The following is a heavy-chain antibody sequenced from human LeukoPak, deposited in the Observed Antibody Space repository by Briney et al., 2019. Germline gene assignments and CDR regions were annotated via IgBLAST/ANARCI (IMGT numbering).Heavy chain of an antibody. CDR3: ARALEGAYYYMDV. D-gene: IGHD3-16*01. J-gene: IGHJ6*03. Sequence: PGGSLRLSCSASGFTFDDYVMSWFRQAPGKGLAGVSGINWNGGTTGYADSVKGRFTISRDNAKNSLYLQMNSLRAEDTALYYCARALEGAYYYMDVWGKGTTVTVSS. CDR1: GFTFDDYV. V-gene: IGHV3-20*04. CDR2: INWNGGTT.